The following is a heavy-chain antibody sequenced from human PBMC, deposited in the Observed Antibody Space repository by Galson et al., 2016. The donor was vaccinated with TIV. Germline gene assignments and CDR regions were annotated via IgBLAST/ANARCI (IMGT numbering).Heavy chain of an antibody. Sequence: QSGAEVKKPGESLRISCKTSGYSFTNYWITWVRQMPGKGLEWMGRIDSRDSYTNYSPTFEGHVTISTDKSISTAYLQWTSLKAPDSAIYYCARSASAGSGWVDPWGLGTLVTVSS. V-gene: IGHV5-10-1*01. D-gene: IGHD3-10*01. CDR3: ARSASAGSGWVDP. J-gene: IGHJ5*02. CDR2: IDSRDSYT. CDR1: GYSFTNYW.